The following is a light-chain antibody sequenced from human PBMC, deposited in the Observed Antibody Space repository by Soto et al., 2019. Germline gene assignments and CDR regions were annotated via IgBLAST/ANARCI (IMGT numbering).Light chain of an antibody. CDR2: EAY. J-gene: IGKJ1*01. V-gene: IGKV1-5*03. Sequence: DIQMTQSPSTLSASVGDRVTITCRASQSISGSLAWYQQKPGKAPKLLIYEAYNLKSVVPSRFSGSGSGKEYTLTISSLQRDDSASYYCQQYNGYWTFGQGTRVEIK. CDR1: QSISGS. CDR3: QQYNGYWT.